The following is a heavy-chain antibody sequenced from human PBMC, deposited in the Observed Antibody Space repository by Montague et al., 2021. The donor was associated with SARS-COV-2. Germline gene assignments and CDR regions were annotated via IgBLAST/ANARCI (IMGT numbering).Heavy chain of an antibody. V-gene: IGHV4-39*01. D-gene: IGHD3-22*01. J-gene: IGHJ3*02. CDR2: INYSGKT. CDR1: GGSISSGTYY. Sequence: SETLSLTCTVSGGSISSGTYYWGWVRQPPGKGLEWIGTINYSGKTYYNPSLKSRVTISVDTAKNQFSLKVTSVTAADTAVYYCARASAGYDSSGYYADRSAFDIWGQGTMVTVSS. CDR3: ARASAGYDSSGYYADRSAFDI.